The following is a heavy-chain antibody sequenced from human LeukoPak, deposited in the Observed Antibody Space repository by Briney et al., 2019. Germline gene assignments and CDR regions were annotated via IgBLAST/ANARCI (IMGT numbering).Heavy chain of an antibody. CDR3: ARDRVDYYGSGSYSTIYYFDY. J-gene: IGHJ4*02. Sequence: GGSLRPSCAAAGFTFSDYYMSWVSPDPGKGLEWVSYISSNTSYTNYADSVKGRFTISRDNAKNSLYLQMNSLRAEDTAVYYCARDRVDYYGSGSYSTIYYFDYWGQGTLVTVSS. D-gene: IGHD3-10*01. CDR1: GFTFSDYY. CDR2: ISSNTSYT. V-gene: IGHV3-11*06.